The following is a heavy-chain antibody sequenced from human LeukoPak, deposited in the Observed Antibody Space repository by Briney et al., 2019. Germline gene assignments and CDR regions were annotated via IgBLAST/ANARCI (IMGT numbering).Heavy chain of an antibody. V-gene: IGHV1-46*01. D-gene: IGHD6-13*01. CDR3: ARDRLAASWYAFDY. J-gene: IGHJ4*02. CDR1: AYTFTSYY. CDR2: INPGGGGT. Sequence: GASVKVSCKASAYTFTSYYMHWVRQAPGQGLEWMGIINPGGGGTSYAQKFQGRVTMTRDTSTSTLYMELSSLTSEDTAVYYCARDRLAASWYAFDYWGQGTLVTVSS.